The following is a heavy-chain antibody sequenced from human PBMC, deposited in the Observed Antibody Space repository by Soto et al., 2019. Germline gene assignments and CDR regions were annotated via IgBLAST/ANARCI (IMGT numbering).Heavy chain of an antibody. CDR1: GITFSRYA. J-gene: IGHJ6*03. Sequence: GGSLRLSCAASGITFSRYAMHWVRQAPGKGLEHVSVISSNGDATYYANSVKGRFTISRDNSENTLFLQMGSLRADDMAVYYCAATVGPRYYYFMDVWGKGTTVTVSS. D-gene: IGHD4-4*01. V-gene: IGHV3-64*01. CDR2: ISSNGDAT. CDR3: AATVGPRYYYFMDV.